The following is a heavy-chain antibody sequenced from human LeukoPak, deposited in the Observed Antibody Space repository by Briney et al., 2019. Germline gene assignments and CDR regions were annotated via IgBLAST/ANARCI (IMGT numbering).Heavy chain of an antibody. CDR3: ARVHGRVVAARGYYYYMDV. V-gene: IGHV4-4*07. CDR2: IYTSGST. D-gene: IGHD2-15*01. J-gene: IGHJ6*03. Sequence: SETLSLTCTVSGGSISSYYWSWIRQPAGKGLEWIGRIYTSGSTSSNPSLKSRVTMSVDTSMNQFSLKLSSVTAADTAVYYCARVHGRVVAARGYYYYMDVWGKGTTVTVSS. CDR1: GGSISSYY.